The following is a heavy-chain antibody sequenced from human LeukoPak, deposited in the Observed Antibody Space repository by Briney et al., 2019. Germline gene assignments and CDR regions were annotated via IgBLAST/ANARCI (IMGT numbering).Heavy chain of an antibody. CDR1: GYTFSSFG. Sequence: ASVKVSCKASGYTFSSFGISWVRQAPGQGFEWMGWISAYNGNTNFAQKFQERVTMTTDTSTSTAYMELRSPRSDDTAVYYCARDRWGYSSGWLLLGDAFDIWGQGTMVTVSS. CDR2: ISAYNGNT. CDR3: ARDRWGYSSGWLLLGDAFDI. J-gene: IGHJ3*02. V-gene: IGHV1-18*01. D-gene: IGHD6-19*01.